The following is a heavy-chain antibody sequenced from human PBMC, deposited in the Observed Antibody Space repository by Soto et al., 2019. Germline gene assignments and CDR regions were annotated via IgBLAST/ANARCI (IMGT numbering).Heavy chain of an antibody. V-gene: IGHV3-23*01. CDR1: GFTVSSSA. CDR3: AKDRGSGGIVAGTPDY. CDR2: FSAGGSR. Sequence: EVQLLESGGGLVQPGGSLRLSCAASGFTVSSSAMIWVRQAPGKGLEWVATFSAGGSRYYADSVKGRFTISRNSPQNTLYLQMNGLRAEDTALYYCAKDRGSGGIVAGTPDYWGQGTLVTVSS. J-gene: IGHJ4*02. D-gene: IGHD6-19*01.